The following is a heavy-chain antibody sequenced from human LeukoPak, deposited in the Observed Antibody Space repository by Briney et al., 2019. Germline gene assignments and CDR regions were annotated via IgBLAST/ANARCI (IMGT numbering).Heavy chain of an antibody. J-gene: IGHJ6*02. V-gene: IGHV1-2*02. Sequence: GASVKVSCKASGYTFTGYYMHWVRQAPGQGLEWMGWINPNSGGTNYAQKFQGRVTMTRDTSISTACMELSRLRSDDTAVYYCKYYYYGMDVWGQGTTVTVSS. CDR3: KYYYYGMDV. CDR2: INPNSGGT. CDR1: GYTFTGYY.